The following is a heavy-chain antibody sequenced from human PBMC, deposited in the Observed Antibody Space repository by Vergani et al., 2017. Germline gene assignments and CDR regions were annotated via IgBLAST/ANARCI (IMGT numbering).Heavy chain of an antibody. V-gene: IGHV3-66*02. CDR1: GFTFNTYA. CDR3: TRSECSGTTCYGHYFDL. J-gene: IGHJ4*01. D-gene: IGHD2-15*01. Sequence: EVRLLESGGGLVQPGGSLRLSCAASGFTFNTYAMSWVRQAPGKGLEWVSVIKSDGRTSYAESVRGRFTISRDTSRNAVYLQMNILRVEDTGVYYCTRSECSGTTCYGHYFDLWGHGILVTVSS. CDR2: IKSDGRT.